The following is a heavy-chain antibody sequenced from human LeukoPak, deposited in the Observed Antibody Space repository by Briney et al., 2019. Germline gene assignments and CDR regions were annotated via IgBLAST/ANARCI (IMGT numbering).Heavy chain of an antibody. Sequence: PSETLSLTCTVSGGSISSTNYYWAWIRQPPGKGLGWIGRIYYSGSTYYNPSLKSRVTISVDTSKNHFSLRLSSVTAADTAVYYCARESDGSGSYYKGRHFDYWGQGTLVTVSS. CDR3: ARESDGSGSYYKGRHFDY. CDR1: GGSISSTNYY. V-gene: IGHV4-39*02. D-gene: IGHD3-10*01. J-gene: IGHJ4*02. CDR2: IYYSGST.